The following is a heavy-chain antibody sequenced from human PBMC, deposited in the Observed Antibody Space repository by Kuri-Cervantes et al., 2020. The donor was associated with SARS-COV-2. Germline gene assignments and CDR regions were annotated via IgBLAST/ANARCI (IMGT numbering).Heavy chain of an antibody. CDR1: GYTFTSYG. Sequence: ASVKVSCKASGYTFTSYGISWVRQAPGQGLEWMGWISAYNGNTNYVQKLQGRVTMTTDTSTSTAYMELRSLRSDDTAVYYCARSDVVPAAIPCRWFDPWGQGTLVTVSS. J-gene: IGHJ5*02. V-gene: IGHV1-18*01. D-gene: IGHD2-2*02. CDR3: ARSDVVPAAIPCRWFDP. CDR2: ISAYNGNT.